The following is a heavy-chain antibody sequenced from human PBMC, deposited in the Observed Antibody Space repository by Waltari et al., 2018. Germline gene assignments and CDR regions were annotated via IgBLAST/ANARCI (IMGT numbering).Heavy chain of an antibody. J-gene: IGHJ4*02. V-gene: IGHV4-59*01. CDR2: IYSSGTT. Sequence: QVQLQESGPGLVKPSETLSLTCTVSVGSLTHYYWNWIRHPPGKGLEWIGFIYSSGTTNYTPPLKSRVTISIDTSKNQFSLNLSSVTAADTAVYYCARVSAAGGTRLFDYWGQGTLVTVSS. CDR1: VGSLTHYY. D-gene: IGHD6-13*01. CDR3: ARVSAAGGTRLFDY.